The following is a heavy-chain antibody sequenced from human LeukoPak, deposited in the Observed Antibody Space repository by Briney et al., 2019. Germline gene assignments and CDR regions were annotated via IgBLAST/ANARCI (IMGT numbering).Heavy chain of an antibody. CDR2: TSGSGGST. J-gene: IGHJ4*02. V-gene: IGHV3-23*01. CDR3: AKGGKWDVTPFDY. Sequence: GGSLRLSCAVSGFAFSNYAMSWVRQAPGKGLEWVSGTSGSGGSTYYADSVKGRFTISRDNSKNTLYLQMNSLRAEDTAVYYCAKGGKWDVTPFDYWGQGTLVTVSS. D-gene: IGHD1-26*01. CDR1: GFAFSNYA.